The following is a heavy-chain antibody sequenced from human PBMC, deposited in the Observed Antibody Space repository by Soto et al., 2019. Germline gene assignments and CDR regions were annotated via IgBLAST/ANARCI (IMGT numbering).Heavy chain of an antibody. CDR1: GGSFSGYY. V-gene: IGHV4-34*01. Sequence: SETLSLTCAVYGGSFSGYYWSWIRQPPGKGLEWIGEINHSGSTNYNPSLKSRATMSLDTSKDQFSLKLQSVTAADTGTYYCAAIVVGATRHSDVDHWGQGTLVTVSS. CDR2: INHSGST. CDR3: AAIVVGATRHSDVDH. D-gene: IGHD2-15*01. J-gene: IGHJ4*02.